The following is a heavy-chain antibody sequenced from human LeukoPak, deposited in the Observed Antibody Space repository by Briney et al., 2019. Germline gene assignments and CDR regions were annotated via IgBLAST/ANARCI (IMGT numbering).Heavy chain of an antibody. D-gene: IGHD3-10*01. V-gene: IGHV4-59*01. CDR3: AREANYYYGSGSYHFDY. CDR1: GGSISTYY. J-gene: IGHJ4*02. CDR2: IYHSGST. Sequence: SETLSLTCTLSGGSISTYYWSWIRQPPGKGLEWIGYIYHSGSTNYNPSLKSRVTISVDTSKNQFSLKLSSVTAADTAVYYCAREANYYYGSGSYHFDYWGQGTLVTVSS.